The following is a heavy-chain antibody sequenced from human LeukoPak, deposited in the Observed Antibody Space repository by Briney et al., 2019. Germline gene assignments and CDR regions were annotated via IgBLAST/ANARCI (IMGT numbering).Heavy chain of an antibody. D-gene: IGHD6-13*01. CDR2: ISWNSGSI. Sequence: PGRSLRLSFAASGFTFDDYAMHWVRQAPGEGLGWGSGISWNSGSIGYADSVKGRFTISRDNAKNSLYLQMNSLRAEDTALYYCAKDASSGSSWYYFDYWGQGTLVTVSS. CDR3: AKDASSGSSWYYFDY. CDR1: GFTFDDYA. J-gene: IGHJ4*02. V-gene: IGHV3-9*01.